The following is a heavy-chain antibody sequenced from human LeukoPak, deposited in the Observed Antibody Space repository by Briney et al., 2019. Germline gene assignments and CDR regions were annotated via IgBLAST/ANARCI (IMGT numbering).Heavy chain of an antibody. CDR3: ARSGPSDYALYYFDY. V-gene: IGHV3-7*02. D-gene: IGHD4-17*01. CDR2: IKQDGSEK. Sequence: GGSLRLSCEASGFTFSAYWMSWVRQAPGKGLEWVANIKQDGSEKYYVDSVKGRFTISRDNAKNSLYLQMNSLRAEDTAVYYCARSGPSDYALYYFDYWGQGTLVTVSS. CDR1: GFTFSAYW. J-gene: IGHJ4*02.